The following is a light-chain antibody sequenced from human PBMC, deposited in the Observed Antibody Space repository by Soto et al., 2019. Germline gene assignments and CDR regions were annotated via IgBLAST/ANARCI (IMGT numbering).Light chain of an antibody. CDR2: GAS. CDR1: QSVSSNY. V-gene: IGKV3-20*01. J-gene: IGKJ3*01. Sequence: EIVLTQSPGTPSLSPGERATLSCRASQSVSSNYLAWYQQKPGQAPRLLIYGASSRATGIPDRFSGSGSGTDFTLTISRLEPEDCAVYYCQQYDSSFTFGPGTKVDIK. CDR3: QQYDSSFT.